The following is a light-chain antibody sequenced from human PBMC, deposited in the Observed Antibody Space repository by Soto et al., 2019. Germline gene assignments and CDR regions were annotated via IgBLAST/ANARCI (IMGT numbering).Light chain of an antibody. Sequence: IVMTQSPDTLSVSKGERATLSCRASQSITEKVVWYQQKSGQAPRLLIFGAFTRAAGVPARFSGSGSGTDFTLTIRRLEPEDFAVYYCQQYGSSYPWTFGQGTKVDIK. CDR2: GAF. CDR1: QSITEK. V-gene: IGKV3-20*01. J-gene: IGKJ1*01. CDR3: QQYGSSYPWT.